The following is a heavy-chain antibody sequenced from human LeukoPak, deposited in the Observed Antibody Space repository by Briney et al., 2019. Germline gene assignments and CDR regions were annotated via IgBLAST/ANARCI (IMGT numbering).Heavy chain of an antibody. CDR1: GFTFRSYG. CDR2: IRYDGSNK. V-gene: IGHV3-30*02. D-gene: IGHD3-3*01. J-gene: IGHJ4*02. CDR3: AKNPGGYYTGIGY. Sequence: GGSLRLSCAASGFTFRSYGMHWVRQAPGKGLEWVAFIRYDGSNKYYADSVKGRFTISRDNSKNTLYLQMNSLRAEDTAVYYCAKNPGGYYTGIGYWGQGTLVTVSS.